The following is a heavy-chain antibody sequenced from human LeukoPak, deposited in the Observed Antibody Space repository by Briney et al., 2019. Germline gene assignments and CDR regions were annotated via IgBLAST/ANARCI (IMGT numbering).Heavy chain of an antibody. D-gene: IGHD3-16*02. J-gene: IGHJ6*02. CDR1: GASISTYY. CDR2: IYYSGST. Sequence: SETLSLTCTVSGASISTYYWSWIRQPPGKGLEWIGYIYYSGSTNYNPSLKSRVTISVDTSKNQFSLKLRSVTAADSAVYYCARENTRNYRANYGMDVWGQGTTVTVSS. CDR3: ARENTRNYRANYGMDV. V-gene: IGHV4-59*01.